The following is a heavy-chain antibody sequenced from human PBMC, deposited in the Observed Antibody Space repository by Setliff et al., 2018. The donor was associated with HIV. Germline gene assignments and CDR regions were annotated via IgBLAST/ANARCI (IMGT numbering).Heavy chain of an antibody. CDR2: IYYDGSNK. J-gene: IGHJ5*02. D-gene: IGHD3-10*01. Sequence: GGSLRLSCAASGFTFSSHGMHWVRQAPGKELEWVAVIYYDGSNKYYADSVKGRFTISRDNSKNTLYLQMNSLKNEDTAVYYCTTNLPRPEALRQSGVDPWGQGALVTVSS. CDR1: GFTFSSHG. V-gene: IGHV3-33*01. CDR3: TTNLPRPEALRQSGVDP.